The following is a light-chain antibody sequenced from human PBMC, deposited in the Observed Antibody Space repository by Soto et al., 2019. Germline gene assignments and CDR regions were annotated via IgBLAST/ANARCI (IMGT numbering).Light chain of an antibody. CDR1: QDIGNF. V-gene: IGKV1-33*01. Sequence: SQMTQSGSSLAAYVGGRVPISCQASQDIGNFLNWYQQKPGKAPYLLIYDASNLDTGVSSRFSGRGSGRQFSITITSLQPDDVATYFCQQYGSLPIPFGQVGRPAIK. J-gene: IGKJ5*01. CDR3: QQYGSLPIP. CDR2: DAS.